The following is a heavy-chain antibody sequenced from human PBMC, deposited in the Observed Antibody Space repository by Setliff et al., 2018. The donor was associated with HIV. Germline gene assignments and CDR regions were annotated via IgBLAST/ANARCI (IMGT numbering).Heavy chain of an antibody. J-gene: IGHJ3*01. CDR1: GSSISDHYW. D-gene: IGHD2-8*02. Sequence: PSETLSLTCSVSGSSISDHYWWAWVRQAPGKGLEYIGTIFHRGGTFNNPSLKSRVTMSVDTSKNQFSLKLTSATAADTAIYYCLRETGVNVAADGRGYHTFDLWGRGTMVTVSS. V-gene: IGHV4-38-2*02. CDR3: LRETGVNVAADGRGYHTFDL. CDR2: IFHRGGT.